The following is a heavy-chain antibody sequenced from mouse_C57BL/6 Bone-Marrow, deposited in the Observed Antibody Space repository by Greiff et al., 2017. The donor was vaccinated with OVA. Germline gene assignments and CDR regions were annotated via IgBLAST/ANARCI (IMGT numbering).Heavy chain of an antibody. J-gene: IGHJ4*01. CDR2: IYPGSGNT. Sequence: VKLQESGAELVRPGASVKLSCKASGYTFTDYYINWVKQRPGQGLEWIARIYPGSGNTYYNEKFKGKATLTAEKSSSTAYMQLSSLTSEDTAVYFCARLDSVYAMDYWGQGTSVTVSS. V-gene: IGHV1-76*01. CDR3: ARLDSVYAMDY. CDR1: GYTFTDYY.